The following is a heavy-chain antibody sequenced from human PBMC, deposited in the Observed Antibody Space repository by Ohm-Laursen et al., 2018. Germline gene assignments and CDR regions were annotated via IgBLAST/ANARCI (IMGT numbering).Heavy chain of an antibody. J-gene: IGHJ5*02. CDR3: ARARRVAVDDTEFNWFDP. Sequence: GASVKVSCKASGYTFTGYYIHWVRQAPGQGLEWMGWINPKSGGTNSAQKFQGRVTMTRDTSMSTAHMELSRLRSDDTAMYFCARARRVAVDDTEFNWFDPWGQGTLVTVSS. V-gene: IGHV1-2*02. CDR1: GYTFTGYY. CDR2: INPKSGGT. D-gene: IGHD6-19*01.